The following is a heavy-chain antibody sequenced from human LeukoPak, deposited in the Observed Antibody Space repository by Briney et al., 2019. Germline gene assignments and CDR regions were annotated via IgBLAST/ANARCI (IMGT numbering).Heavy chain of an antibody. J-gene: IGHJ6*02. D-gene: IGHD5/OR15-5a*01. Sequence: ASVKVSCKASGYTFTGYYMHWVRQAPGQGLEWMGRINPNSGGTNYAQKFQGRVTMTRDTSISTAYMELSRLRSDGTAVYYCAGLRALLRSCCGMDVWGQGTTVTVSS. V-gene: IGHV1-2*06. CDR2: INPNSGGT. CDR1: GYTFTGYY. CDR3: AGLRALLRSCCGMDV.